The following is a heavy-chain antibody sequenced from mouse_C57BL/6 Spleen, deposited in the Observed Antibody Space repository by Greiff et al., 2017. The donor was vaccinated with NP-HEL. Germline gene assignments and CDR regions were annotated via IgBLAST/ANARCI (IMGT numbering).Heavy chain of an antibody. CDR2: INPNSGGT. D-gene: IGHD2-4*01. V-gene: IGHV1-18*01. J-gene: IGHJ4*01. CDR3: ARGQYDYEGYYAMDY. CDR1: GYTFTDYN. Sequence: EVQLQQSGPELVKPGASVKIPCKASGYTFTDYNMDWVKQSHGKSLEWIGDINPNSGGTIYNQKFKGKATLTVDKSSSTAYMELRSLTSEDTAVYCCARGQYDYEGYYAMDYWGQGTSVTVSS.